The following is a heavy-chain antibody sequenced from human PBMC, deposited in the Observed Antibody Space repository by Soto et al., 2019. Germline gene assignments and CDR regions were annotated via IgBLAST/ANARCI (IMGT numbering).Heavy chain of an antibody. CDR2: ISSSSSTI. D-gene: IGHD3-22*01. CDR1: GFIFSTHS. Sequence: GGSLRLSCTASGFIFSTHSMNWVRQAPGKGLEWVSYISSSSSTIYYADSVKGRFTISRDNAKNSLYLQMNSLRDEDTAVYYYARASYYYYSRDYYYRYYFYYCGQGALVTVSS. CDR3: ARASYYYYSRDYYYRYYFYY. J-gene: IGHJ4*02. V-gene: IGHV3-48*02.